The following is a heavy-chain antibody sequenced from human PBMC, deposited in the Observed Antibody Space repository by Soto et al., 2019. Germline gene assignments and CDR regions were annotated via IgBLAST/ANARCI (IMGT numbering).Heavy chain of an antibody. CDR1: GYTFTDYG. J-gene: IGHJ4*02. CDR3: ARGAYSVVGATVY. D-gene: IGHD1-26*01. Sequence: QVQLVQSGAEVKMPGASVKVSCKASGYTFTDYGINWVRQATGQGLEWMGWMNPKSGDTVYAQQFQGRVSMTRATSISTAYMERNSLKSEDTAVYYCARGAYSVVGATVYWGQGTLVTVSS. V-gene: IGHV1-8*01. CDR2: MNPKSGDT.